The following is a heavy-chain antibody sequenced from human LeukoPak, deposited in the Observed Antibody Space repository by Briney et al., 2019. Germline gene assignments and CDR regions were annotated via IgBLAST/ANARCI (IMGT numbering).Heavy chain of an antibody. CDR2: ISGDGGST. CDR1: GFTFDDYA. D-gene: IGHD2-15*01. V-gene: IGHV3-43*02. J-gene: IGHJ6*03. CDR3: GKDRAATGRDYMDV. Sequence: GGSLRLSCAASGFTFDDYAMHWVRQAPGKGLEWVSLISGDGGSTYYADSVKGRFTISRDNSKNSLYLQMNSLRTEDTALYYCGKDRAATGRDYMDVWGKGTTVTVSS.